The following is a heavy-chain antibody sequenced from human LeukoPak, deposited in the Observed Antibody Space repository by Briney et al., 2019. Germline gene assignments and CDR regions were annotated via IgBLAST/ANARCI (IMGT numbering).Heavy chain of an antibody. CDR1: GYSFTSYW. V-gene: IGHV5-51*01. CDR3: ARQRSGSYPSDAFDI. D-gene: IGHD3-10*01. CDR2: IYPGDSDT. Sequence: GESLKISCKGSGYSFTSYWIGWVRQMPGKGLEWMGIIYPGDSDTRYSPSFQGQVTIPADKSISTAYLQWSSLKASDTAMYYCARQRSGSYPSDAFDIWGQGTMVTVSS. J-gene: IGHJ3*02.